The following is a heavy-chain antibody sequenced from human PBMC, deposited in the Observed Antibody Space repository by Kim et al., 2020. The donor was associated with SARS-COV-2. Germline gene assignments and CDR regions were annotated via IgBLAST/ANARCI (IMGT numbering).Heavy chain of an antibody. D-gene: IGHD3-10*01. V-gene: IGHV3-73*01. CDR3: VASYGGDYYGMDV. J-gene: IGHJ6*02. Sequence: YGAEVKSRFTFSRGDAKNMAYLEMNSLKTEDTAVYYCVASYGGDYYGMDVWGQGTTVTVSS.